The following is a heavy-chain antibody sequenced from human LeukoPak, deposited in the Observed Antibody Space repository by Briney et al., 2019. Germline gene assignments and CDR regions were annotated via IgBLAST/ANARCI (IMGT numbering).Heavy chain of an antibody. V-gene: IGHV3-11*06. CDR1: GFTFSDYY. CDR3: AGAPTIFGVVIAS. Sequence: SGGSLRLSCAASGFTFSDYYMSWIRQAPGKGLEWVSYISSSSSYTNYADSVKGRFTISRDNAKNSLYLQMNSLRAEDTAVCYCAGAPTIFGVVIASWGQGTLVTVSS. D-gene: IGHD3-3*01. J-gene: IGHJ4*02. CDR2: ISSSSSYT.